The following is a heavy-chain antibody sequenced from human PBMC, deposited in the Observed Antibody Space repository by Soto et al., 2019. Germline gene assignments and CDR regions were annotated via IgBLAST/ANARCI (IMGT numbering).Heavy chain of an antibody. CDR3: ARASPPIAVAGTRYFDY. J-gene: IGHJ4*02. V-gene: IGHV1-46*03. D-gene: IGHD6-19*01. CDR1: GYTFTSYY. Sequence: QVQLVQSGAEVKKPGASVKVSCKASGYTFTSYYMHWVRQAPGQGLEWMGIINPSGGSTSYAQKFQGRVTMTRDTSTSTVYMELSSLRSEDTAVYYCARASPPIAVAGTRYFDYWGQGTLVTVSS. CDR2: INPSGGST.